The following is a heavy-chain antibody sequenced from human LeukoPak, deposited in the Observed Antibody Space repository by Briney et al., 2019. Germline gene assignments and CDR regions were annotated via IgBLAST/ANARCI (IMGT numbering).Heavy chain of an antibody. Sequence: GGALRLSCAASGFTFSSYNMNSGPHAPGGGRGCVSSISGSSSYIYYAASVKGRSTISRDNAKNSLYLQMSSLRAEDTAVYYCARGRTHDYGVDYFDYWGQGTLVTVSS. J-gene: IGHJ4*02. CDR1: GFTFSSYN. V-gene: IGHV3-21*01. D-gene: IGHD4-17*01. CDR2: ISGSSSYI. CDR3: ARGRTHDYGVDYFDY.